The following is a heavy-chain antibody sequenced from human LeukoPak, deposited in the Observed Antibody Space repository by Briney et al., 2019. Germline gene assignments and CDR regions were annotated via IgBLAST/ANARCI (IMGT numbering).Heavy chain of an antibody. CDR3: AKGDSSGYYTYFQH. CDR1: GFTFSSYG. D-gene: IGHD3-22*01. J-gene: IGHJ1*01. Sequence: GGSLRLSCAASGFTFSSYGMHWVRQAPGKGLEWVAVIWYDGSNKYYADSVKGRFTITRDNSKNTLYLQMNSLRAEDTAVYYCAKGDSSGYYTYFQHWGQGTLVTVSS. CDR2: IWYDGSNK. V-gene: IGHV3-33*06.